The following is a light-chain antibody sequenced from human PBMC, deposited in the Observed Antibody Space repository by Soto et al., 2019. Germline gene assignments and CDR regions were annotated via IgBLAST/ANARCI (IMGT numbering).Light chain of an antibody. CDR1: SSDVGAYNY. CDR3: SSYTTIGTLYV. V-gene: IGLV2-14*01. Sequence: QSALTQPASVSGSLGQSITISCTGTSSDVGAYNYVSWYQQHPGKAPKLMIYDVTNRPSGVSSRFSGSKSGYTASLTISGLQAADEADYYCSSYTTIGTLYVFGTGTKLTVL. CDR2: DVT. J-gene: IGLJ1*01.